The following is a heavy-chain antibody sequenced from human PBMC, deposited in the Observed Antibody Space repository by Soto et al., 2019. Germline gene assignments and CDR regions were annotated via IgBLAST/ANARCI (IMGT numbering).Heavy chain of an antibody. V-gene: IGHV4-61*08. CDR1: GGSISSGGYS. Sequence: SETLSLTCAVSGGSISSGGYSWSWIRQPPGRGLEWIGYIYYSGSTNYNPSLKSRVTISVDTSKNQFSLKLSSVTAADTAVYYCARESRMVGWFDPWGQGTLVTVSS. CDR3: ARESRMVGWFDP. CDR2: IYYSGST. D-gene: IGHD1-26*01. J-gene: IGHJ5*02.